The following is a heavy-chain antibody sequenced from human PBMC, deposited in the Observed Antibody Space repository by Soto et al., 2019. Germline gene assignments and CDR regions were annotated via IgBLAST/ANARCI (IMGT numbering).Heavy chain of an antibody. V-gene: IGHV1-8*01. D-gene: IGHD7-27*01. J-gene: IGHJ4*02. CDR2: MNPNNGNT. Sequence: QVQLVQSGAEVKKPGASVKISCKASGYTFTSDDFNWVRQATGQGREWMGWMNPNNGNTAYAQKFQGRVNVTGDTSISTAYMELSSLTSEDTAVYCCAKGPRNWGFDYWGQGTLVTVSS. CDR1: GYTFTSDD. CDR3: AKGPRNWGFDY.